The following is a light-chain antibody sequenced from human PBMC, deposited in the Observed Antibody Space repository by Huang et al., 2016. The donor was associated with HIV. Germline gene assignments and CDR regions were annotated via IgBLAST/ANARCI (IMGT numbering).Light chain of an antibody. J-gene: IGKJ2*01. CDR2: ASS. CDR1: QSVNTN. CDR3: QQYNKWPPEYT. Sequence: VMMSQSPATLAASPGERVTLSCGASQSVNTNLAWYQQKPGQPPRLLIYASSPRATGVPARFAGSGSGTEFTLTSDSLQSDDFAVYYCQQYNKWPPEYTFGQGTRLEIK. V-gene: IGKV3-15*01.